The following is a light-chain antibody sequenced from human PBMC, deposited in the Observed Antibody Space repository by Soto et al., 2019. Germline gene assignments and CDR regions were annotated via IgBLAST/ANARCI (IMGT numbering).Light chain of an antibody. Sequence: EIVMTQSPATLSVSPGERATLSCRASQSVSSNLAWYQQKPGQAPRLLIYGASTRATGIPARFSGSGSGTEFTITISSLQSEYFAVYYCQQYNNWPPLTFGGGTKVELK. J-gene: IGKJ4*01. CDR3: QQYNNWPPLT. V-gene: IGKV3-15*01. CDR2: GAS. CDR1: QSVSSN.